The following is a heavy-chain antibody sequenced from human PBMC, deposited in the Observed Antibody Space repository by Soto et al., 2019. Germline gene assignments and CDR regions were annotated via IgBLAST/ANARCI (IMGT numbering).Heavy chain of an antibody. D-gene: IGHD1-26*01. V-gene: IGHV1-18*01. CDR3: ARVWVGTTFAYYYGMDV. J-gene: IGHJ6*02. CDR2: ISAYNGNT. CDR1: GYTFTSYG. Sequence: GASVKVSCTASGYTFTSYGINWVRQAPGQGLEWMGWISAYNGNTNYAQKLQGRVTMTTDTSTSTAYVELRSLRSDDTAVYYCARVWVGTTFAYYYGMDVWGQGTTVTVS.